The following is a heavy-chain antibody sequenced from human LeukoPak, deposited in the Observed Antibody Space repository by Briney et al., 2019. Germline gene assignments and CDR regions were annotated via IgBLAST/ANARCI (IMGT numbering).Heavy chain of an antibody. D-gene: IGHD6-19*01. CDR3: ARDSVAVSGDFDY. CDR1: GFTFSSYW. V-gene: IGHV3-74*01. Sequence: PGGSLRLSCAASGFTFSSYWMHWVRQAPGKGLVWVSRINNDGSSTNYADSVKGRFTISRDNAKNTLYLQMNSLRAEDTAVYYCARDSVAVSGDFDYWGQGTLVTVSS. CDR2: INNDGSST. J-gene: IGHJ4*02.